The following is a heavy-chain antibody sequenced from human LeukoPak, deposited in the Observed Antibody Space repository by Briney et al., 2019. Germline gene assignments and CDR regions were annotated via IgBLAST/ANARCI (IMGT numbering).Heavy chain of an antibody. CDR2: IYSGGST. Sequence: GGSLRLSCAASGFSVSSTYMNWVRQAPGKALEWVSVIYSGGSTYYGDSVKGRFTISRDNYKNTLYLEMNSLRAEDTAVYYCARESYYDSGFALDIRGQGTRVTVSS. J-gene: IGHJ3*02. CDR3: ARESYYDSGFALDI. CDR1: GFSVSSTY. V-gene: IGHV3-53*01. D-gene: IGHD3-10*01.